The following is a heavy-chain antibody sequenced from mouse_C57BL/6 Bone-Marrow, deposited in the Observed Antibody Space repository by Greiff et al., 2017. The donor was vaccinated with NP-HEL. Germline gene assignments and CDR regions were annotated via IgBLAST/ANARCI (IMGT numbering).Heavy chain of an antibody. D-gene: IGHD2-5*01. J-gene: IGHJ3*01. CDR1: GYTFTDYY. CDR3: ARDSGYSNWFAY. V-gene: IGHV1-26*01. CDR2: INPNNGGT. Sequence: VQLQQSGPELVKPGASVKISCKASGYTFTDYYMNWVKQSHGKSLEWIGDINPNNGGTSFNQKFKGKATLTVDKSSSTAYMELRSLTSEDSAVYYCARDSGYSNWFAYWGQGTLVTVSA.